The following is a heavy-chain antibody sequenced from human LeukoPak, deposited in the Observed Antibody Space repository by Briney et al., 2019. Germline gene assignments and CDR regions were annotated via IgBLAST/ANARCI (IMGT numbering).Heavy chain of an antibody. CDR1: GGSISSGDYY. CDR3: ARGYLEQLGMGAAFDI. J-gene: IGHJ3*02. D-gene: IGHD7-27*01. CDR2: IYYSGST. V-gene: IGHV4-30-4*08. Sequence: SETLSLTCTVSGGSISSGDYYWSWIRQPPGKGLEWIGYIYYSGSTYYNPSLKSRVTISVDTSKNQFSLKLSSVTAADTAVYYCARGYLEQLGMGAAFDIWGQGTMVTVSS.